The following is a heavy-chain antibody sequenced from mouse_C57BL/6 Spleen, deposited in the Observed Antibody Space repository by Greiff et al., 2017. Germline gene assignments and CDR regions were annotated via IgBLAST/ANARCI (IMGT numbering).Heavy chain of an antibody. D-gene: IGHD2-14*01. CDR1: GFTFSSYA. CDR2: ISDGGSYT. Sequence: EVQLVESGGGLVKPGGSLKLSCAASGFTFSSYAMSWVRQTPEKRLEWVATISDGGSYTYYPDNVKGRFTISRDNAKNNLYLQMSHLKSEDTAMYYCARGRGTAVDYWGQGTTLTVSS. J-gene: IGHJ2*01. V-gene: IGHV5-4*01. CDR3: ARGRGTAVDY.